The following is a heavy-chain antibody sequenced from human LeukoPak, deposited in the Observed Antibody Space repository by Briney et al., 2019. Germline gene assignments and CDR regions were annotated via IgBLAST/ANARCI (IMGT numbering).Heavy chain of an antibody. CDR2: IESKGSGGTT. CDR3: VWVGGYCPDGVCYYFMGV. Sequence: KSGGSLRLSCAASGFTFSDAWMSWVRQAPGKGLEWVGRIESKGSGGTTDYAAPVRGRFTISRDDSKNTLYLQMNSLKIEDTAVYYCVWVGGYCPDGVCYYFMGVWGKGTTVTVSS. D-gene: IGHD2-8*01. V-gene: IGHV3-15*04. CDR1: GFTFSDAW. J-gene: IGHJ6*03.